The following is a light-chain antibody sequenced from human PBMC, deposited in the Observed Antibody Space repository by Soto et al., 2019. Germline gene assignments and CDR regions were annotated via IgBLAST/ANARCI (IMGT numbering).Light chain of an antibody. J-gene: IGKJ2*01. CDR3: QQYNNWPLYT. V-gene: IGKV3-15*01. CDR1: QTIDSN. Sequence: EIVMTQSPATLSVSPGESATLSCRASQTIDSNLAWYQLKPGQAPRLLIYAASTRAAGVPARFSGSGSGTDFTLTISSLQSEDLAVFFCQQYNNWPLYTFGQGTKLEIK. CDR2: AAS.